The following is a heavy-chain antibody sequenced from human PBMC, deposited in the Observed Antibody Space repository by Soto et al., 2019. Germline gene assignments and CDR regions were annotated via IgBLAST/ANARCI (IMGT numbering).Heavy chain of an antibody. V-gene: IGHV4-4*07. CDR1: GDSIRSYY. D-gene: IGHD6-19*01. CDR2: VSTSGST. CDR3: ARVGVAGSLEYFDY. Sequence: SETLSLTCTVSGDSIRSYYWSWLRQPAGRGLEWIGRVSTSGSTKYNPSLKSRVSMPVDTSKNQFSLRLSSVTAADTAVYYCARVGVAGSLEYFDYWGRGSLVTSPQ. J-gene: IGHJ4*02.